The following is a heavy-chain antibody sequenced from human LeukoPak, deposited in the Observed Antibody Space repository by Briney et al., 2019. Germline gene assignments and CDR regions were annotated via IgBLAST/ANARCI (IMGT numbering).Heavy chain of an antibody. CDR2: VASSGTS. V-gene: IGHV4-59*01. CDR3: TRVVRVVVTSNLFDP. D-gene: IGHD2-21*02. Sequence: SETLSLTCTVSGDSLNTYYWTWIRQTPGKELEWIGFVASSGTSNYNPSLKSRVSISIDTSKNQFSLALTSVTPADTAVYYCTRVVRVVVTSNLFDPWGQGTLVSVSS. CDR1: GDSLNTYY. J-gene: IGHJ5*02.